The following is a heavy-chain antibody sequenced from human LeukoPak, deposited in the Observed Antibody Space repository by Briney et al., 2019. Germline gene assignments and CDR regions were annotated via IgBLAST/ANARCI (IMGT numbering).Heavy chain of an antibody. J-gene: IGHJ4*02. CDR3: VRDRGISFYFDY. Sequence: PGGSLRLSCAASGFTFSSSAMNWVRQAPGKGLEWVSAISGSGGSTYYADSVKGRFTISRDNSRNTLDLQMNSLRADDTAVYYCVRDRGISFYFDYWGQGTLVTVSS. D-gene: IGHD3-16*02. V-gene: IGHV3-23*01. CDR1: GFTFSSSA. CDR2: ISGSGGST.